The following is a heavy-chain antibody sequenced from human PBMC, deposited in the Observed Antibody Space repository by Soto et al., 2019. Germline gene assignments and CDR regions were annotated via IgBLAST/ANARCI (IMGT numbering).Heavy chain of an antibody. D-gene: IGHD3-22*01. CDR3: ARDPSSGYYRSGAFDI. CDR2: TYYRSKWYN. V-gene: IGHV6-1*01. J-gene: IGHJ3*02. CDR1: GDSVSSNSAA. Sequence: SQTLSLTCAISGDSVSSNSAAWNWIRQSPSRGLEWLGRTYYRSKWYNDYAVSVKSRITINPDTTKNQFSLQLNSVTPEDTAVYYCARDPSSGYYRSGAFDIWGQGTMVTVSS.